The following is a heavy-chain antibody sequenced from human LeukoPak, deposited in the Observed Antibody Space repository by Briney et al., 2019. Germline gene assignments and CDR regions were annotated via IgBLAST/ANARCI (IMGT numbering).Heavy chain of an antibody. D-gene: IGHD6-6*01. CDR3: AREEQLVGGVTLSV. CDR1: GGSISSGDYY. V-gene: IGHV4-30-4*08. CDR2: IYYSGST. J-gene: IGHJ6*04. Sequence: PSETLSLTCTVSGGSISSGDYYWSWVRQPPGKGLEWIGYIYYSGSTYYNPSLKSRVTISVDTSKNQFSLKLSSVTAADTAVYYCAREEQLVGGVTLSVWGKGTTVTVSS.